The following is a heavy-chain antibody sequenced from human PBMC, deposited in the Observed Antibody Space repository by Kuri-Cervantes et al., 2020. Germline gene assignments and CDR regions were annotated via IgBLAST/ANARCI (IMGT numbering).Heavy chain of an antibody. CDR1: GFTFSSYW. Sequence: ETLSLTCAASGFTFSSYWMSWVRQAPGKGLEWVANIKQDGSEKYYVDSVKGRFTISRDNSKNTLYLQMNSLRAEDTAVYYCASHVFDYWGQGTLVTVSS. CDR3: ASHVFDY. CDR2: IKQDGSEK. J-gene: IGHJ4*02. V-gene: IGHV3-7*03.